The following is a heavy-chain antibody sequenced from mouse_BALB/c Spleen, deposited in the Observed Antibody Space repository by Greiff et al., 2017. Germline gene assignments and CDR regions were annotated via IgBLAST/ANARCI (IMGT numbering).Heavy chain of an antibody. V-gene: IGHV8-11*01. CDR1: GFSLSTYGIG. D-gene: IGHD1-1*01. Sequence: QVTLKVSGPGILQPSQTLSLTCSFSGFSLSTYGIGVGWIRQPSGKGLEWLAHIWWNDNKYYNTALKSRLTISKDTSNNQVFLKIASVDTADTATYYCARPALPYGSSYDWYFDVWGAGTTVTVSS. CDR2: IWWNDNK. CDR3: ARPALPYGSSYDWYFDV. J-gene: IGHJ1*01.